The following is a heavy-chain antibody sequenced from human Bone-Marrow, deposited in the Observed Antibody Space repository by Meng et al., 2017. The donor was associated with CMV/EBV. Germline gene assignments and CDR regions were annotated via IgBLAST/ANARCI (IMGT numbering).Heavy chain of an antibody. V-gene: IGHV4-39*07. Sequence: SETLSLTCNVSGGSVSSSPYYWGWIRQPPGKGLEWIGNIHYTGSTYYNPSLKSRVTISLDTSNNRFSLKVTSVTAADTAVYYCARSHPTPKLWFGELLSNQYYYYGMDVWGQGTTVTVSS. CDR1: GGSVSSSPYY. D-gene: IGHD3-10*01. CDR2: IHYTGST. J-gene: IGHJ6*02. CDR3: ARSHPTPKLWFGELLSNQYYYYGMDV.